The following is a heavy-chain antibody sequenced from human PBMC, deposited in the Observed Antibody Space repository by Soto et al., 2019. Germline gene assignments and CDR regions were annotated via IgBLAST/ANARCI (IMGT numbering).Heavy chain of an antibody. V-gene: IGHV4-30-4*01. J-gene: IGHJ5*02. CDR1: GGSISSGNYY. D-gene: IGHD3-10*01. CDR2: IYYSGST. Sequence: PSETLSLTCAVSGGSISSGNYYWSWIRQPPGKGLEWIGYIYYSGSTYYNPSLKSRVTISVDTSKNQFSLKLSSVTAADTAVYYCARTRSLYNWFDPWGQGTLVTVSS. CDR3: ARTRSLYNWFDP.